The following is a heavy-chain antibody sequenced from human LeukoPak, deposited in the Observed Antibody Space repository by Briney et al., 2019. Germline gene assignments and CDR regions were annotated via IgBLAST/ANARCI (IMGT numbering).Heavy chain of an antibody. Sequence: SETLSLTCTVSGGSISSSSYYWGWIRQPPGKGLEWIGYIYYSGSTNYNPSLKSRVTISVDTSKNQFSLKLSSVTAADTAVYYCARDGGSSPSRLYYYYYMDVWGKGTTVTVSS. D-gene: IGHD6-6*01. J-gene: IGHJ6*03. CDR2: IYYSGST. CDR3: ARDGGSSPSRLYYYYYMDV. CDR1: GGSISSSSYY. V-gene: IGHV4-61*01.